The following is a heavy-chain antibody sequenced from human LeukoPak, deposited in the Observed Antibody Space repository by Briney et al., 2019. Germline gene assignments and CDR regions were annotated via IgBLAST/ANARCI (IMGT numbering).Heavy chain of an antibody. CDR2: INYSRRT. V-gene: IGHV4-34*01. J-gene: IGHJ5*02. Sequence: SETLSLTCAVYGGSSSGFYWNWIRQSPGKGLEWIGEINYSRRTNYNPSLKSRVTISIDPSKTQFYLKVNSVTAPDPVVYYCARGRRESGYVRRDWFDPWGQGTLVTVSS. CDR3: ARGRRESGYVRRDWFDP. CDR1: GGSSSGFY. D-gene: IGHD5-12*01.